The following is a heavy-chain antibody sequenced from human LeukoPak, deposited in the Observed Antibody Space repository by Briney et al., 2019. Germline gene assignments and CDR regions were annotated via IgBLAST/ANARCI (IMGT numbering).Heavy chain of an antibody. Sequence: ASVKVSCKASGGTFSSYAISWVRQAPGQGLEWMGGIIPTFGTANYAQKFQGRVTITTDESTSTAYMELSSLRSEDTAVYYCARVLNPRTYNWFDPWGQGTLVTVSS. J-gene: IGHJ5*02. CDR2: IIPTFGTA. CDR3: ARVLNPRTYNWFDP. D-gene: IGHD3-9*01. CDR1: GGTFSSYA. V-gene: IGHV1-69*05.